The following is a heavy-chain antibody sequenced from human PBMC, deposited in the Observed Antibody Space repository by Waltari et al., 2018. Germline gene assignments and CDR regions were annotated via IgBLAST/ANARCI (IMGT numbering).Heavy chain of an antibody. CDR3: ARATSLGYWYFDL. J-gene: IGHJ2*01. CDR2: TYYRSKWSN. Sequence: QEQLQQSGPGLVKPSQTLSLTCAISGDSVSSSSVTWNCPRQSPSRGLEWLGRTYYRSKWSNDYAVSVKSRIIINPDTSKNQFSLQLTSVTPEDTAVYYCARATSLGYWYFDLWGRGTLVTVSS. CDR1: GDSVSSSSVT. V-gene: IGHV6-1*01.